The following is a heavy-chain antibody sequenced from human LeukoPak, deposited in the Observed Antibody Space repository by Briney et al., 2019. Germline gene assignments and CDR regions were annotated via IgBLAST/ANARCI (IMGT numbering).Heavy chain of an antibody. D-gene: IGHD3-9*01. J-gene: IGHJ4*02. V-gene: IGHV3-53*01. CDR3: ARAPNYDILTGYYYYFDY. Sequence: GGSLRLSCAASGFTVSSNYMSWVRQAPGKGLEWVSVIYSGGSTYYADSVKGRFTISRDNSKNTLYLQMNSLRAEDTAVYYCARAPNYDILTGYYYYFDYWGQGTLVTVSP. CDR1: GFTVSSNY. CDR2: IYSGGST.